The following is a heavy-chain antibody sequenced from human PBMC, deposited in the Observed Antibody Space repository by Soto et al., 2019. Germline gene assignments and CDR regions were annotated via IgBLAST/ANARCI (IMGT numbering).Heavy chain of an antibody. D-gene: IGHD2-2*01. Sequence: NPSETLSLTCTVSGGSISSGDYYWSWIRQPPGKGLEWIGYIYYSGSTYYNPSLKSRVTISVDTSKNQFSLKLSSVTAADTAVYYCARDLSRGSAIDYWGQGTLVTVSS. V-gene: IGHV4-30-4*01. CDR2: IYYSGST. J-gene: IGHJ4*02. CDR1: GGSISSGDYY. CDR3: ARDLSRGSAIDY.